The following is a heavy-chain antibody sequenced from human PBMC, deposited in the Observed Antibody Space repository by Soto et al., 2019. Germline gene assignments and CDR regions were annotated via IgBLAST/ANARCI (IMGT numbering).Heavy chain of an antibody. D-gene: IGHD3-16*01. J-gene: IGHJ3*01. V-gene: IGHV1-18*01. CDR2: INTNNGNT. CDR3: ARDLRGSFDV. CDR1: GYSFTSYG. Sequence: QVQLVQSGAVVKKPGASVKVSCKASGYSFTSYGIGWVRQAPGRGLEWMGGINTNNGNTNSAQRLQGRVTMTADTSTRTAYMELRSLRFDDTAVYYCARDLRGSFDVWGQGTMVTISS.